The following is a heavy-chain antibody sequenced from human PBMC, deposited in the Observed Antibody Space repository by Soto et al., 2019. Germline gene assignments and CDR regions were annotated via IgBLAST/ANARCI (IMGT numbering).Heavy chain of an antibody. J-gene: IGHJ4*02. CDR3: AKERRAGIYYGSGTVDY. D-gene: IGHD3-10*01. V-gene: IGHV3-23*01. CDR2: ISGSGGST. CDR1: GFTFSSYA. Sequence: EVQLLESGGGLVQPGGSLRLSCAASGFTFSSYAMSWVRQAPGKGLEWVSAISGSGGSTYYADSVKGRFTISRDNSKNTLYLQMNSLRAEDTAVYYCAKERRAGIYYGSGTVDYWGQGTLVTVSS.